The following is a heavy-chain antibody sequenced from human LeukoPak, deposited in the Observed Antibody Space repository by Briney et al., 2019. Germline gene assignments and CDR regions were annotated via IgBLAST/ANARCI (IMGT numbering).Heavy chain of an antibody. Sequence: SETLSLTCSVSGGSISSYYWSWIRQPPGKALEWIGYIYYSGSTNYNPSLKSRVTMSVDTSKNQFSLKLSSVTAADTAVYYCARVTRGSYYYGMDVWGQGTTVTVSS. J-gene: IGHJ6*02. D-gene: IGHD1-26*01. CDR1: GGSISSYY. V-gene: IGHV4-59*01. CDR2: IYYSGST. CDR3: ARVTRGSYYYGMDV.